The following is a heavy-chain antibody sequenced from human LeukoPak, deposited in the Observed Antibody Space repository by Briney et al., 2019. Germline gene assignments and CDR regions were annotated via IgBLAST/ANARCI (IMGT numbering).Heavy chain of an antibody. CDR3: ARDELWGIYYYDSSGYYH. J-gene: IGHJ5*02. V-gene: IGHV3-30*02. CDR2: IRYDATNK. Sequence: GGSLRLSCAASGFTFSDYGLHWVRQAPGKGLEWVAFIRYDATNKHYADSVRGRFTISRDNSKNSLYLQMDSLRAEDTAVYYCARDELWGIYYYDSSGYYHWGQGTLVTVSS. CDR1: GFTFSDYG. D-gene: IGHD3-22*01.